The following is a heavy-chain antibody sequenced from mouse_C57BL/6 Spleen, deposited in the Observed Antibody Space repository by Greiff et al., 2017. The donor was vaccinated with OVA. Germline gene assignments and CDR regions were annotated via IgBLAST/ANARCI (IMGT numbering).Heavy chain of an antibody. V-gene: IGHV10-1*01. D-gene: IGHD2-2*01. CDR1: GFSFNTYA. CDR3: VRHRGYDAMDY. CDR2: IRSKSNNYAT. Sequence: EVQLQQSGGGLVQPKGSLKLSCAASGFSFNTYAMNWVRQAPGKGLEWVARIRSKSNNYATYYADSVKDRFTISRDDSESMLYLQMNNLKTEDTAMYYCVRHRGYDAMDYWGQGTSVTVSS. J-gene: IGHJ4*01.